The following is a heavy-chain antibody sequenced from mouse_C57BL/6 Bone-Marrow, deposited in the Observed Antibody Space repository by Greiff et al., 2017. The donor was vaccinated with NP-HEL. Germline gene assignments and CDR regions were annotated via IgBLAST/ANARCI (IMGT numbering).Heavy chain of an antibody. CDR2: LWRGGST. CDR3: AKNHYYGSSFDY. D-gene: IGHD1-1*01. V-gene: IGHV2-5*01. CDR1: GFSLTSYG. J-gene: IGHJ2*01. Sequence: QVQLKESGPGLVQPSQSLSLTCTVSGFSLTSYGVHWVRQSPGKGLEWLGVLWRGGSTDYNAAFMSRLSITKDNSKSQVFFKMNSLQADDTAIYYCAKNHYYGSSFDYWGQGTTLTVSS.